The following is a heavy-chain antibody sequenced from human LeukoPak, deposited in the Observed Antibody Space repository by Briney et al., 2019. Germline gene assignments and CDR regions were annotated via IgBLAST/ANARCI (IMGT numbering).Heavy chain of an antibody. CDR2: ISYDGSNK. CDR1: GFTFSSYA. V-gene: IGHV3-30*04. D-gene: IGHD1-14*01. CDR3: AKPARTDAFDI. J-gene: IGHJ3*02. Sequence: PGGSLRLSCAASGFTFSSYAMHWVRQAPGKGLEWVAVISYDGSNKYYADSVKGRFTISRDNSKNTLYLQMNSLRAEDTAVYYCAKPARTDAFDIWGQGTMITVSS.